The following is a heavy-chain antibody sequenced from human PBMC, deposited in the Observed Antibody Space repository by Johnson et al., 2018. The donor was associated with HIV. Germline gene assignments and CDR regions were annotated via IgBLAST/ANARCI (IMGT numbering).Heavy chain of an antibody. CDR2: IKLDGSEK. CDR3: ATDGTRDIVANGAFDI. J-gene: IGHJ3*02. V-gene: IGHV3-7*05. D-gene: IGHD2-15*01. CDR1: GFTFSDHY. Sequence: EVQLVESGGGLVQPGGSLRLSCAASGFTFSDHYIDWVRQAPGKGLEWVANIKLDGSEKYYVDSVKGRFTISRDNAKNSLSLQMNSLRAEDTAVEYCATDGTRDIVANGAFDIWGQGTMGTVSS.